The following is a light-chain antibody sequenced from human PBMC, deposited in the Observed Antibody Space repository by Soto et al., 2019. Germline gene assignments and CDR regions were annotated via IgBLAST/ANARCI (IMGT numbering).Light chain of an antibody. CDR3: QQYFSTPLT. CDR1: QSVLYSSNNKNY. V-gene: IGKV4-1*01. CDR2: WAS. J-gene: IGKJ4*01. Sequence: DIVMTQSPDFLAVSLGERATINCKSSQSVLYSSNNKNYSGWYQQKPGQPPKLLISWASTRESGVPDRFSGSGSGTDFTLTISSLQPEDVALYYCQQYFSTPLTFGGGTKVEIK.